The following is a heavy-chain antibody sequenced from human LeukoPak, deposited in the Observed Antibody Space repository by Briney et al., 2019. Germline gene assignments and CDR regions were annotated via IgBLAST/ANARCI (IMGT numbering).Heavy chain of an antibody. D-gene: IGHD5-24*01. CDR2: VSFGGSDK. CDR3: AKTIDGFWPQFDF. Sequence: GGSLRLSCAASGFPFSDHNMHWVRRAPGKGLEWVAFVSFGGSDKKYADSVKGRFTISRDNSRNMLYLQMNSLQPEDTAAYYCAKTIDGFWPQFDFWGQGTLITVSS. J-gene: IGHJ4*02. CDR1: GFPFSDHN. V-gene: IGHV3-30*02.